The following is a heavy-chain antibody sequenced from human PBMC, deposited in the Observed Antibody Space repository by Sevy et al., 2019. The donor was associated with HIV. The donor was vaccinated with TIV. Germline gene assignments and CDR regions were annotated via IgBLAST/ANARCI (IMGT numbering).Heavy chain of an antibody. CDR1: GFTFSDYY. CDR2: ISSCGSIR. V-gene: IGHV3-11*01. CDR3: ARLYCSGGSCYGGGYFQH. J-gene: IGHJ1*01. Sequence: GSLRLSCAASGFTFSDYYMSWIRQAPGTGLEWVSYISSCGSIRNYADSVKCRFTISRDNAKNSRCLPMNSLRAEDTAVYYCARLYCSGGSCYGGGYFQHWGQGTLVTVSS. D-gene: IGHD2-15*01.